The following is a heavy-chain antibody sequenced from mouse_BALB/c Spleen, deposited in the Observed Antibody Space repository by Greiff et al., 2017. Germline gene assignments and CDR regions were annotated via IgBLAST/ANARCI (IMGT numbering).Heavy chain of an antibody. V-gene: IGHV5-9-4*01. CDR2: ISSGGSYT. J-gene: IGHJ3*01. CDR1: GFTFSSYA. D-gene: IGHD2-4*01. Sequence: DVMLVESGGGLVKPGGSLKLSCAASGFTFSSYAMSWVRQSPEKRLEWVAEISSGGSYTYYPDTVTGRFTISRDNAKNTLYLEMSSLRSEDTAMYYCATPYYDYTWFAYWGQGTLVTVSA. CDR3: ATPYYDYTWFAY.